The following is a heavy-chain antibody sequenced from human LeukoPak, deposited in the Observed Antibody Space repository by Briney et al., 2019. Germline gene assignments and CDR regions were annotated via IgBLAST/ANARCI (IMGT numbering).Heavy chain of an antibody. D-gene: IGHD3-10*01. Sequence: GGSLRLSCAASGFTVSSNYMSWVRQAPGKGLEWVAVISYDGSNKYYADSVKGRFTISRDNSKNTLYLQMNSLRAEDTAVYYCARDVGITMVRGVYLDYWGQGTPVTVSS. CDR2: ISYDGSNK. J-gene: IGHJ4*02. CDR1: GFTVSSNY. CDR3: ARDVGITMVRGVYLDY. V-gene: IGHV3-30*03.